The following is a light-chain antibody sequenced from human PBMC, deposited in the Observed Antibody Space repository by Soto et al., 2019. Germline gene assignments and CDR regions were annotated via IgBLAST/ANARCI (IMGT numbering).Light chain of an antibody. V-gene: IGKV1-12*01. CDR1: RAINNW. J-gene: IGKJ1*01. CDR3: QQGRTFPWT. CDR2: TVS. Sequence: DLQMTQSPSSVSASVGDRVTITCRASRAINNWLAWYQQKPGTAPNLLIYTVSTLHSGVPSRFSGSGSGTDFTLTISSLQPEDFATYYCQQGRTFPWTFGQGTKVEIK.